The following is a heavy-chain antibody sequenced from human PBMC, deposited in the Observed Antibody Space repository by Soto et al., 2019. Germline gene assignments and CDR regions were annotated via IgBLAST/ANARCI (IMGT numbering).Heavy chain of an antibody. CDR1: GYTFTSYD. CDR3: ARNQSTAAAGPTLDY. D-gene: IGHD6-13*01. J-gene: IGHJ4*02. V-gene: IGHV1-8*01. CDR2: MTPNSGNT. Sequence: QVQLVQSGAAVKKPGASVQVSCKASGYTFTSYDINWVRQATVQVLEWMGWMTPNSGNTGYAQKFKGRGTMTRNTSISTAYMERRSRISEDTAVYYCARNQSTAAAGPTLDYWGQGPLVTVSS.